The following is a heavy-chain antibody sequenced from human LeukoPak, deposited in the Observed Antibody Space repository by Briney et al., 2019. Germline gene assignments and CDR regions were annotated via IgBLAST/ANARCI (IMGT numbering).Heavy chain of an antibody. Sequence: SETLSLTCSVSGGSFRSYFWTWVRQPAGKGLEWIGRIYSSGITHYNPSLKSRVTMSVDTTKNQFSLKLTSVTAADTAVYFCAREAVGYFDLWGRGTLVTVSS. CDR1: GGSFRSYF. CDR3: AREAVGYFDL. V-gene: IGHV4-4*07. CDR2: IYSSGIT. J-gene: IGHJ2*01.